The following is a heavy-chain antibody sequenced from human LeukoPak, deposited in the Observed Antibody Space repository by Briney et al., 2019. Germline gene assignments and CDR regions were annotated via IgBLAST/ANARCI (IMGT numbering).Heavy chain of an antibody. CDR3: ARATGHNFDY. D-gene: IGHD2-8*02. Sequence: GRSLRLSCAASGFTFSSYAMHWVRQAPGKGLEWLAVISYDGSNKYYADSVKGRFTISRDNSKNTLYLQMNSLRAEDTAVYYCARATGHNFDYWGQGTLVTVSS. J-gene: IGHJ4*02. CDR1: GFTFSSYA. V-gene: IGHV3-30*04. CDR2: ISYDGSNK.